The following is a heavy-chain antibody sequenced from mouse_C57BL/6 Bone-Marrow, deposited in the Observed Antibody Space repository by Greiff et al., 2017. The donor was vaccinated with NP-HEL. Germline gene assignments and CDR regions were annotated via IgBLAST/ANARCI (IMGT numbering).Heavy chain of an antibody. J-gene: IGHJ3*01. CDR2: IYPSDSAT. Sequence: QVQLQQPGAELVRPGSSVKLSCKASGYTFTSYWMDWVKQRPGQGLEWIGNIYPSDSATHYNQKFKDKATLTVDKSSSTAYMQLSSLTSEDSAVYYCARGSPFAYWGQGTLVTVSA. V-gene: IGHV1-61*01. CDR1: GYTFTSYW. D-gene: IGHD1-1*02. CDR3: ARGSPFAY.